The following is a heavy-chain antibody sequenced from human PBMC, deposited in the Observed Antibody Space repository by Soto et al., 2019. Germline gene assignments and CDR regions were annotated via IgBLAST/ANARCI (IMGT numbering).Heavy chain of an antibody. V-gene: IGHV1-18*01. J-gene: IGHJ4*02. Sequence: ASVKVSCKASGYTFTSYGISWVRQAPGQGLEWMGWISAYNGNTNYAQKLQGRVTMTTDTSTSTAYMELRSLRSDDTAVYYCARDGINSYGPGEVFDYWGQGSLVIVSS. CDR2: ISAYNGNT. CDR3: ARDGINSYGPGEVFDY. D-gene: IGHD5-18*01. CDR1: GYTFTSYG.